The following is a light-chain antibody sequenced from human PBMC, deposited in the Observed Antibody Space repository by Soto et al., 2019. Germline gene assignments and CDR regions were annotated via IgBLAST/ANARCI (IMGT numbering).Light chain of an antibody. CDR1: SSDVGAYNY. V-gene: IGLV2-11*01. J-gene: IGLJ3*02. CDR3: CSYAGSYTWV. Sequence: QSALTQPRSVSGSPGQSVTISCTGTSSDVGAYNYVSWYQQHPGKAPKLMIFDVRERPSGDPDRFSGSKSGNTASLTISGLQAEDEAEYFCCSYAGSYTWVFGGGTKLTVL. CDR2: DVR.